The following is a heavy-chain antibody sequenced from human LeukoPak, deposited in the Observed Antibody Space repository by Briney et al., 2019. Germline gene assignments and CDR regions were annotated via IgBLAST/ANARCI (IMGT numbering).Heavy chain of an antibody. CDR2: INAGNGNT. CDR1: GYTFTSYA. J-gene: IGHJ4*02. Sequence: ASVKVSCKASGYTFTSYAMHWVRQAPGQRLEWMGWINAGNGNTKYSQKFQGRVTITRDTSASTAYMELNSLRAEDTAAYYCARDKWAHYYGSGSYLSWGQGTLVTVSS. V-gene: IGHV1-3*01. CDR3: ARDKWAHYYGSGSYLS. D-gene: IGHD3-10*01.